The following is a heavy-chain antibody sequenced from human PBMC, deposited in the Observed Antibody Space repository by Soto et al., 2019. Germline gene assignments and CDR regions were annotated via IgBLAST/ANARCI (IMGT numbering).Heavy chain of an antibody. CDR1: GYTFTSYG. V-gene: IGHV1-18*01. CDR2: ISAYNGNT. CDR3: ARHIVVVVDATGVPTVDFDY. Sequence: ASVKVSCKASGYTFTSYGISWVRQAPGQGLVWMGWISAYNGNTNYAQKLQGRVTMTTDTSTSTAYMELRSLRSDDTAVYYCARHIVVVVDATGVPTVDFDYWGQGTLVTLSS. D-gene: IGHD2-15*01. J-gene: IGHJ4*02.